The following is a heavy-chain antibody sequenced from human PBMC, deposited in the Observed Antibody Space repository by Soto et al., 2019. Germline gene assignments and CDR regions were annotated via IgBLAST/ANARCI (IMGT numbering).Heavy chain of an antibody. J-gene: IGHJ4*02. CDR3: ARVDAPYYDFWSGYYFDY. CDR2: IYSGGST. V-gene: IGHV3-53*01. D-gene: IGHD3-3*01. Sequence: GGSLRLSCAAAGFTVSSNYMSWVRQAPGKGLEWVSVIYSGGSTYYADSGKGRFTISRDNSKNTLYLQMNSLRAEDTAVYYCARVDAPYYDFWSGYYFDYWGQGTLVTVSS. CDR1: GFTVSSNY.